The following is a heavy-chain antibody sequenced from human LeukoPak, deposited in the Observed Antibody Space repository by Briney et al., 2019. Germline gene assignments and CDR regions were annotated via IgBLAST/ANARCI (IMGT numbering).Heavy chain of an antibody. D-gene: IGHD1-26*01. CDR1: GFTFSSYA. CDR3: VKDGLSIGGAWAYSFHY. J-gene: IGHJ4*01. Sequence: GGSLRLSCAASGFTFSSYAMSWVRQAPGKGLEYVSAISSNGGSTYYADSVKGRVTISRDNSKDTLYLQMSSLRALDTAVYYCVKDGLSIGGAWAYSFHYWGQGTLVTVSS. V-gene: IGHV3-64D*09. CDR2: ISSNGGST.